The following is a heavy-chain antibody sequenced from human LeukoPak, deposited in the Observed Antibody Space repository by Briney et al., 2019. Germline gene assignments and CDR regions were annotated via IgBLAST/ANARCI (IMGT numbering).Heavy chain of an antibody. CDR3: ARGLDGSGSGSSPLDY. Sequence: PGGSLRLSCAASGFTFSSYGMHWVRQAPGKGLEWVAVIWYDGSNKYYEDSVKGRFTISRDNSKNTLYLQMNSLRAEDTAVYYCARGLDGSGSGSSPLDYWGQGTLVTVSS. V-gene: IGHV3-33*01. D-gene: IGHD3-10*01. CDR2: IWYDGSNK. CDR1: GFTFSSYG. J-gene: IGHJ4*02.